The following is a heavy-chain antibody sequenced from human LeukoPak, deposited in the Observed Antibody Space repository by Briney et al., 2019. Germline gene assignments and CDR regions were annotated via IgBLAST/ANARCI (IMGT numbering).Heavy chain of an antibody. Sequence: GGSLRLSCAASGFTFSSYSMNWVRQAPGKGLEWVSYIIGGGTTIYYADSVKGRFAISRDDAKNSLFLQMNSLRAEDTAVYYCASAMATIRALINWGQGTLVTVSS. CDR2: IIGGGTTI. J-gene: IGHJ4*02. CDR3: ASAMATIRALIN. CDR1: GFTFSSYS. V-gene: IGHV3-48*04. D-gene: IGHD5-12*01.